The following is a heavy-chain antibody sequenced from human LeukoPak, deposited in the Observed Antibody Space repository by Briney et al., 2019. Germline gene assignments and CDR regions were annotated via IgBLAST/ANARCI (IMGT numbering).Heavy chain of an antibody. J-gene: IGHJ4*02. D-gene: IGHD3-22*01. CDR3: ARDPRGPTGYDNSGRDTFDS. V-gene: IGHV3-30*04. Sequence: GGSLRLSCAASGFTFSSYTMHWVRQAPGKGLEWVAVISNDGNNKEFADSVKGRFTISRDNSRNTLYLQMNSLRPEDTGHYYCARDPRGPTGYDNSGRDTFDSWGQGTLVTVSS. CDR2: ISNDGNNK. CDR1: GFTFSSYT.